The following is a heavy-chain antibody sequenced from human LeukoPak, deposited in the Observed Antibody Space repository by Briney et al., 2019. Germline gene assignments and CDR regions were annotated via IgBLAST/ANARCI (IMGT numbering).Heavy chain of an antibody. J-gene: IGHJ3*02. CDR3: ARDNYYDSSGYCSNAFDI. CDR1: GFTSSSYE. V-gene: IGHV3-48*03. CDR2: ISSSGSTI. Sequence: GGSLRLSCAASGFTSSSYEMNWVRQAPGKGLEWVSYISSSGSTIYYADSVKGRFTISRDNAKNSLYLQMNSLRAEDTAVYYCARDNYYDSSGYCSNAFDIWGQGTMVTVSS. D-gene: IGHD3-22*01.